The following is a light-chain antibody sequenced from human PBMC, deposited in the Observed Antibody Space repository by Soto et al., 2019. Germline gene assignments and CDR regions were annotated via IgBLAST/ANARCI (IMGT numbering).Light chain of an antibody. CDR1: SSDVGSYKF. J-gene: IGLJ1*01. V-gene: IGLV2-23*02. CDR3: CSYAGSTTLRV. Sequence: QSVLTQFASVSGSPGQPITISCTGTSSDVGSYKFVSWYQQHPGKAPKLMIYEVSKRPSGVSNRFSGSKSGNTASLTISGLQAEDEADYYCCSYAGSTTLRVFGTGTKVTVL. CDR2: EVS.